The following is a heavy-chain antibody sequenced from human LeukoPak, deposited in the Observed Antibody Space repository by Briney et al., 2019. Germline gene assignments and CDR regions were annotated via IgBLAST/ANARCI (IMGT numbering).Heavy chain of an antibody. J-gene: IGHJ4*02. CDR3: VRHLTDPTSGDY. Sequence: ASVKVSCKTSGYTFTDEYIHGVRRPPARGLECMGWMHPNTGDTVYVQKFQGRVTFTRDTSISTAYMELHRLRSDDTAVYYCVRHLTDPTSGDYWGQGTLVTVSS. CDR2: MHPNTGDT. CDR1: GYTFTDEY. D-gene: IGHD1-14*01. V-gene: IGHV1-2*02.